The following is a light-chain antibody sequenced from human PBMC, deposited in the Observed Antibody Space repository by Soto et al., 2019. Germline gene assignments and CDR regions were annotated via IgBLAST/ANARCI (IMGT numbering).Light chain of an antibody. CDR2: EVS. V-gene: IGLV2-14*01. Sequence: LTQPASVSGSPGQSITISCTGTSSDVGGYNYVSWYQQHPGKAPKLMIYEVSNRPSGVSNRFSGSKSGNTASLTISGLQAEDEADYYCSSYTSSSTLLFGTGTKVTVL. CDR1: SSDVGGYNY. CDR3: SSYTSSSTLL. J-gene: IGLJ1*01.